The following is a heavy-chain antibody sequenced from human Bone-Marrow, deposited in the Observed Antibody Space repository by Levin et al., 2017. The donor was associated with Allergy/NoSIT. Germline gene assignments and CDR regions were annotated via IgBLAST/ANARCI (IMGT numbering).Heavy chain of an antibody. D-gene: IGHD5-24*01. CDR2: INPSGGGT. J-gene: IGHJ4*02. CDR3: AVATEGDGYDF. V-gene: IGHV1-46*01. Sequence: GESLKISCKTSGYNFRNYYVHWMRQAPRQGLEWMGTINPSGGGTWFAQKFPGRLTMTRDTSTSTMYMDLSSLKSEDTAVYYCAVATEGDGYDFWGQGTLVTVSS. CDR1: GYNFRNYY.